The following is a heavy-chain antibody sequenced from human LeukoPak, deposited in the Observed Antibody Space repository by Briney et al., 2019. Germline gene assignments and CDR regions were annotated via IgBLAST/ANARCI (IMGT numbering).Heavy chain of an antibody. Sequence: SQTLSHTCTVSGGSISSGGYYWSWIRQHPGKSLEWIGYIYYSGSSYYNPSLKSRVTISVDTSKNQFSLKLSSVTAADTAVYYCASNIVVVPAAMLPYYYYGMDVWGQGTTVTVSS. D-gene: IGHD2-2*01. J-gene: IGHJ6*02. V-gene: IGHV4-31*03. CDR2: IYYSGSS. CDR3: ASNIVVVPAAMLPYYYYGMDV. CDR1: GGSISSGGYY.